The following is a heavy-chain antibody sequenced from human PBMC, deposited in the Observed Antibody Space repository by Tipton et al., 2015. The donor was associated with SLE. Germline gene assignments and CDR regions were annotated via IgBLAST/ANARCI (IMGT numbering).Heavy chain of an antibody. V-gene: IGHV4-34*01. CDR2: INHSGST. Sequence: TLSLTCAVYGGSFSGYYWSWIRQPPGKGLEWIGEINHSGSTNYNPSLKSRVTISVDTSKNQFSLKLSSVTAADTAVYYCARDQGIAAAGTWGQGTLVTVSS. CDR1: GGSFSGYY. CDR3: ARDQGIAAAGT. J-gene: IGHJ5*02. D-gene: IGHD6-13*01.